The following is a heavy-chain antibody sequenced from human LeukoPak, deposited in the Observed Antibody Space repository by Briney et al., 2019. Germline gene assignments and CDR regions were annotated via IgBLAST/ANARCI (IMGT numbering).Heavy chain of an antibody. J-gene: IGHJ4*02. D-gene: IGHD3-10*01. V-gene: IGHV3-23*02. CDR2: ISGSSTNT. CDR1: RFPFYNND. Sequence: GVSLTLSCAASRFPFYNNDMTWLPQAPGRGLDWLADISGSSTNTFYGDSVKGRLTIPTHNSKTTVYLKKHTLRDDDTAVYYCAKTFPDGTTGFGIFDYWGQGALVTVSS. CDR3: AKTFPDGTTGFGIFDY.